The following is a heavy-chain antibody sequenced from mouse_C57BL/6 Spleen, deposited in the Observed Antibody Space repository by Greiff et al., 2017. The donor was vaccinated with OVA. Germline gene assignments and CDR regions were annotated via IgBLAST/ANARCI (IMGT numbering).Heavy chain of an antibody. Sequence: QVQLQQPGAELVKPGASVKMSCKASGYTFTSYWITWVKQRPGQGLEWIGDIYPGSGSTNYNEKFKSKATLTVDTSSSTAYMQLSSLTSEDSAVYDCARGHYYGSSYVGGYFDYWGQGTTLTVSS. CDR2: IYPGSGST. V-gene: IGHV1-55*01. J-gene: IGHJ2*01. CDR1: GYTFTSYW. D-gene: IGHD1-1*01. CDR3: ARGHYYGSSYVGGYFDY.